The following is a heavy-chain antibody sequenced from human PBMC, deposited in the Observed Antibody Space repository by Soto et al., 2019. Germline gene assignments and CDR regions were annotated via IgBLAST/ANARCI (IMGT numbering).Heavy chain of an antibody. J-gene: IGHJ6*02. CDR2: IIPIFGTA. Sequence: QVQLVESGGGVVQPGRSLRLSCAASGFTFSRYAISWVRQAPGQGLEWMGGIIPIFGTANYAQKFQGRVTITADKSTSTAYMELSSLRSEDTAVYYCAGGGSPLLRFGELSLALEPMDVWGQGTTVTVSS. CDR3: AGGGSPLLRFGELSLALEPMDV. D-gene: IGHD3-10*01. V-gene: IGHV1-69*06. CDR1: GFTFSRYA.